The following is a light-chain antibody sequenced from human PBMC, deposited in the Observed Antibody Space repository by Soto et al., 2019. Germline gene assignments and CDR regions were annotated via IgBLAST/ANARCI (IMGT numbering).Light chain of an antibody. CDR1: QGIRND. Sequence: AIQMTQSPSSLSASVGDRVTITCRASQGIRNDLGWYQQKPGQAPKLLIFAASSLQVGVPSRFSGSGSGTDFTLTISSLQPEDFATYFCQQSHSAPFTFGPGTTVDIK. CDR3: QQSHSAPFT. J-gene: IGKJ3*01. V-gene: IGKV1-6*01. CDR2: AAS.